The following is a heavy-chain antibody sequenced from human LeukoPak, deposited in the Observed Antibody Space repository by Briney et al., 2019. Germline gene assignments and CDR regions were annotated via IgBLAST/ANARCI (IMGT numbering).Heavy chain of an antibody. D-gene: IGHD5-12*01. CDR3: ASSVPKWPLDY. CDR2: INHSGST. CDR1: GGSFSGYY. J-gene: IGHJ4*02. V-gene: IGHV4-34*01. Sequence: SETLSLTCAVYGGSFSGYYWSWIRQPPGKGLEWIGEINHSGSTNYNPSLKSRVTISVDTSKNQFSLKLSSVTAADTAVYYCASSVPKWPLDYWGQGTLVTVSS.